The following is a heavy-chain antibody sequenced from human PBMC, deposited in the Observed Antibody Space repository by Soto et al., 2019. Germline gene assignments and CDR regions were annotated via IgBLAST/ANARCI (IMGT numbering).Heavy chain of an antibody. V-gene: IGHV3-7*01. CDR1: GLTFSRHW. CDR3: TAGWGASNY. CDR2: TNEDGKEK. D-gene: IGHD3-16*01. J-gene: IGHJ4*02. Sequence: EVYLVESGGGLVQPGGSLRLSCAASGLTFSRHWMSWVRLVPGKGLEWVANTNEDGKEKQYVDAVKGRSTISRDNAKNSLYLQIDSLRPEDTAVYYCTAGWGASNYWGQGTLVTVSS.